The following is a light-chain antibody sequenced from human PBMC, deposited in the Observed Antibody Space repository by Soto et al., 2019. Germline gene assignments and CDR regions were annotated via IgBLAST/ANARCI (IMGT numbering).Light chain of an antibody. CDR3: LHYGSSPWT. V-gene: IGKV3-20*01. J-gene: IGKJ1*01. CDR1: QSISDNY. CDR2: GAS. Sequence: TQSPGTLSLSTGERATLSCRASQSISDNYLAWYQQKPGQAPRLLIFGASTRATGIPDRFSGSGSGTDFTLTITRLEPEDFAVYFCLHYGSSPWTFAQGTKVDIK.